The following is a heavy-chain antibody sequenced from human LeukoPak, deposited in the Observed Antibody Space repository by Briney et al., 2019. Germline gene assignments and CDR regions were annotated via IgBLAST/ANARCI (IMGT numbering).Heavy chain of an antibody. J-gene: IGHJ4*02. V-gene: IGHV3-23*01. CDR2: ISDSGATT. CDR1: GFTFATYA. CDR3: AKKRGFNDYSDYLFDY. Sequence: GGSLRLSCAASGFTFATYAMSWVRQAPGEGLEWVSGISDSGATTYYADSLKGRFTISRDNPESTLYLQMNSLRAEDTAVYYCAKKRGFNDYSDYLFDYWGQGTLVTVSS. D-gene: IGHD4-11*01.